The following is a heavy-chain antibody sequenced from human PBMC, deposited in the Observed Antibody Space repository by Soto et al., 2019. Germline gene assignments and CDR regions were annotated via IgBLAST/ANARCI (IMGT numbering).Heavy chain of an antibody. J-gene: IGHJ4*02. V-gene: IGHV6-1*01. Sequence: SQTLSLTCAISGDSVSSNSAAWNWIRQSPSRGFEWLGRTYYRSKWYSEYAVSAKGRITINPDPSKNHFSLQLNSVTPEDAAVYYCARTGGPIDSWGQGTLVTVSS. CDR3: ARTGGPIDS. CDR2: TYYRSKWYS. CDR1: GDSVSSNSAA. D-gene: IGHD3-16*01.